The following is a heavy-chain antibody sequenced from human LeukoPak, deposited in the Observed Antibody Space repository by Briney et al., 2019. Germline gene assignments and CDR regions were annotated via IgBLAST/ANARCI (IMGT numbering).Heavy chain of an antibody. V-gene: IGHV3-48*03. Sequence: GGSLRLSCAASGFTFSSYEMNWVRQAPGKGLEWVSYISSSGSTIYYADSVKVRFTISRDNAKNSLYLQMNSLRAEDTAVYYCARSYRGSGTPDYWGQGTLVTVSS. J-gene: IGHJ4*02. D-gene: IGHD3-10*01. CDR3: ARSYRGSGTPDY. CDR2: ISSSGSTI. CDR1: GFTFSSYE.